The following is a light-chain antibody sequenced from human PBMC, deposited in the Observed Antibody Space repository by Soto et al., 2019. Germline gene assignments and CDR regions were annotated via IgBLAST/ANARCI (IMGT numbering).Light chain of an antibody. CDR1: ESVSTN. J-gene: IGKJ1*01. Sequence: EIELTQSPATLSLAPGEGVTLSCRASESVSTNLAWYQQKAGQAPRLIIGGATTRATGIPARFSGSGSGTEFTLTISGLQSEDFAVYCWQQYSIWRTFGQGTKVDIK. CDR2: GAT. V-gene: IGKV3-15*01. CDR3: QQYSIWRT.